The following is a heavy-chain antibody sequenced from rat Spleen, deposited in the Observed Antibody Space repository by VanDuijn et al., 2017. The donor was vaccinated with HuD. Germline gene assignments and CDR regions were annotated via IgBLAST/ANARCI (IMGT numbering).Heavy chain of an antibody. CDR1: AYSITSSYR. J-gene: IGHJ4*01. CDR2: INSAGSS. V-gene: IGHV3-3*01. Sequence: VQLQESGPGLVKPSQSLSLTCSVAAYSITSSYRWSWIRQFPGNKLEWMGYINSAGSSNYNPSLKSRISITRDTSKNQFFLQLTSVTTEDTATYFCARSFSYVMDAWGQGASVTVSS. CDR3: ARSFSYVMDA.